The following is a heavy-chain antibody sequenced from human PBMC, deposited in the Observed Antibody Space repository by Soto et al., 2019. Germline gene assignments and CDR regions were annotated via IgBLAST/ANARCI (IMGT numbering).Heavy chain of an antibody. CDR1: GFTFSSYW. CDR3: ARDQGYCSGGSCYVAGY. D-gene: IGHD2-15*01. V-gene: IGHV3-74*01. CDR2: INSDGSST. J-gene: IGHJ4*02. Sequence: EVQLVESGGGLVQPGGSQRLSCAASGFTFSSYWMHWVRQAPGKGLVWVSRINSDGSSTSYADSVKGRFTISRDNAKNTLYRQMNSLRAEATAVYYCARDQGYCSGGSCYVAGYWGQGTLVTVSS.